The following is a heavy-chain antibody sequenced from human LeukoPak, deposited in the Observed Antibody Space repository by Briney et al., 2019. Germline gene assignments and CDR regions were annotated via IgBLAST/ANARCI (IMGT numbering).Heavy chain of an antibody. CDR2: ISSSSSYI. CDR3: AREGAAAAPY. CDR1: GFTFSSYS. D-gene: IGHD6-13*01. Sequence: GGSLRLSCAASGFTFSSYSMNWVRQAPGKGLEWVSAISSSSSYIYYADSVKGRFTISRDNARNSLYLQMNSLRAEDTAMYYCAREGAAAAPYWGHGTLVTVSS. J-gene: IGHJ4*01. V-gene: IGHV3-21*01.